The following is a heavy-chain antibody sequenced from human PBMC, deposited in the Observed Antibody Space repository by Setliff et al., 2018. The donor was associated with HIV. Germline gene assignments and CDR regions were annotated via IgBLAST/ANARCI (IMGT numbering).Heavy chain of an antibody. CDR1: GGSIRSSGYY. CDR3: ARTDWARTSYYYYYGMDV. J-gene: IGHJ6*02. D-gene: IGHD3-9*01. V-gene: IGHV4-39*01. CDR2: VYESGSV. Sequence: PSETLSLTCTVSGGSIRSSGYYWGWIRQSPGRGLEWIGSVYESGSVYYNPSLKSRVTISVDTSKNQFSLKLSSVTAADTAVYYCARTDWARTSYYYYYGMDVWGQGTTVTVSS.